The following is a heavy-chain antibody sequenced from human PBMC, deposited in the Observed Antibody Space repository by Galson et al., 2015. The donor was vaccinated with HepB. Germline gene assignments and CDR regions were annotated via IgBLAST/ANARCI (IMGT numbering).Heavy chain of an antibody. Sequence: SVKVSCKASGATFNTYAFTWVRQAPGQGLEWMGAIMPILGTPIYTDSLQGRVTITADKSTSTLEVSNLRSEDTAVYYCASYASDIWGQGTMVTVSS. V-gene: IGHV1-69*10. CDR1: GATFNTYA. J-gene: IGHJ3*02. CDR2: IMPILGTP. CDR3: ASYASDI.